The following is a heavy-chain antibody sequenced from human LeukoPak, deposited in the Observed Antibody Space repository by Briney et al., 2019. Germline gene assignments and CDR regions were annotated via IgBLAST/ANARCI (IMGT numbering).Heavy chain of an antibody. CDR3: ARIPRTWLRFPYFDY. V-gene: IGHV3-30-3*01. CDR1: AFTFSNYT. J-gene: IGHJ4*02. D-gene: IGHD5-12*01. Sequence: GRSLRLSCAASAFTFSNYTMHWVRQAPGKGLEWVAVISYDGSNKYCADSVKGRFTISRGNSKNTLYLQMNSLRGEDTAVYYCARIPRTWLRFPYFDYWGQGTPVTVSS. CDR2: ISYDGSNK.